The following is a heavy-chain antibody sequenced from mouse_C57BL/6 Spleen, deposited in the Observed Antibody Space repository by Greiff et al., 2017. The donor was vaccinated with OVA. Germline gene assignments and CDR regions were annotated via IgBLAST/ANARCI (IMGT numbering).Heavy chain of an antibody. CDR1: GFTFSDYG. CDR2: ISSGSSTI. Sequence: EVKLMESGGGLVKPGGSLKLSCAASGFTFSDYGMHWVRQAPEKGLEWVAYISSGSSTIYYADTVKGRFTISRDNAKNTLFLQMTSLRSEDTSMYYCAREGKLGRHFDYWGQGTTLTVSS. D-gene: IGHD4-1*01. CDR3: AREGKLGRHFDY. J-gene: IGHJ2*01. V-gene: IGHV5-17*01.